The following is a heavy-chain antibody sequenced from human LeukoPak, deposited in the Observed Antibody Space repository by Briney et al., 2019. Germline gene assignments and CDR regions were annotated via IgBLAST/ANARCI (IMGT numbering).Heavy chain of an antibody. J-gene: IGHJ4*02. D-gene: IGHD1-20*01. CDR2: ISYDGSNK. CDR1: GFTFSSYA. V-gene: IGHV3-30-3*01. CDR3: ARELDFGGYNWKLPGY. Sequence: AGGSLRFSCAASGFTFSSYAMHWVRQAPGKGLEWVAVISYDGSNKYYADSVKGRFTISRDNSKNTLYLQMNSLRAEDTAVYYCARELDFGGYNWKLPGYWGQGTLVTVSS.